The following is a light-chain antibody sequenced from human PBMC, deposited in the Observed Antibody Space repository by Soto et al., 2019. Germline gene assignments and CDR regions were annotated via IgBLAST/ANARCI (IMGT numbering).Light chain of an antibody. CDR3: QQYNNGPPIT. CDR1: PSVGSN. Sequence: EIVMTQSPATLSVSPGERATLSCRASPSVGSNVFWYQQKPDQAPRLLIHGASTRATGIPARFSGSGSWTEFTLAICSLQAEDFSVYHCQQYNNGPPITFRQGTRLEI. V-gene: IGKV3-15*01. J-gene: IGKJ5*01. CDR2: GAS.